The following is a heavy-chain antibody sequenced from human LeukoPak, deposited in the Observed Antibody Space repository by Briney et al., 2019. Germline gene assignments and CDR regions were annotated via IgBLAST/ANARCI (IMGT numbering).Heavy chain of an antibody. CDR1: GGSITSDY. CDR3: ARHLVVVLAVINYMDV. J-gene: IGHJ6*03. CDR2: IYYSGRT. V-gene: IGHV4-59*01. D-gene: IGHD2-2*02. Sequence: PSETLSLTCTVSGGSITSDYWSWIRQPPGKGLEWIGDIYYSGRTNYNPSLKSRVTISVDRSKNQFSLKLTSVTAADTAVYYCARHLVVVLAVINYMDVWGKGTTVTVS.